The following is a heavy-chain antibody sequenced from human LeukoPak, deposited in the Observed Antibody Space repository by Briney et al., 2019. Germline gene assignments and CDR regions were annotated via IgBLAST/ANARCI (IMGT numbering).Heavy chain of an antibody. CDR3: AKGLHGGVGYGVDV. CDR2: ISGTGGRT. D-gene: IGHD3-16*01. V-gene: IGHV3-23*01. CDR1: GFTFSSYA. J-gene: IGHJ6*02. Sequence: GGSLRLSCAASGFTFSSYAMTWVRQAPGKGLEWVSSISGTGGRTCSADSVKGRFTISRDNSKNTLYLQMKNLRVEHTAVYYCAKGLHGGVGYGVDVWGQGTTVSVSS.